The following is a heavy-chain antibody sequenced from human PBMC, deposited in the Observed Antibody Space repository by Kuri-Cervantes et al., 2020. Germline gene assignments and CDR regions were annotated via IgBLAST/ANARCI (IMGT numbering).Heavy chain of an antibody. Sequence: SETLSLTFTASGGSISSYYWSWIRQPPGKGLEWIGYIYYSGSTNYNPSLKSRVTISVDTSKKQFSLKLSSVTAADTAVYYCARGELTTVTFDYWGQGTLVTVSS. CDR2: IYYSGST. D-gene: IGHD4-17*01. J-gene: IGHJ4*02. CDR3: ARGELTTVTFDY. CDR1: GGSISSYY. V-gene: IGHV4-59*01.